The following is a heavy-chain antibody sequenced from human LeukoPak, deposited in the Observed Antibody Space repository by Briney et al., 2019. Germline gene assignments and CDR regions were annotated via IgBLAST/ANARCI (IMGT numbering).Heavy chain of an antibody. CDR1: GFTFSSYE. V-gene: IGHV3-48*03. Sequence: GGSLRLSCAASGFTFSSYEMNWVRQAPGKGLEWVSYISSSGSTIYYADSLKGRFTISRDNAKNSLYLQMNSLRAEDTAVYYCARDLQCGGDCHYDAFDIWGQGTMVTVSS. CDR2: ISSSGSTI. J-gene: IGHJ3*02. CDR3: ARDLQCGGDCHYDAFDI. D-gene: IGHD2-21*02.